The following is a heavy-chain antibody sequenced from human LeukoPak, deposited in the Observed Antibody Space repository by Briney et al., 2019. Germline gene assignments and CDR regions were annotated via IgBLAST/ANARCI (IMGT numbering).Heavy chain of an antibody. CDR1: GFTFSSYE. V-gene: IGHV3-48*03. Sequence: GGSLRLSCAASGFTFSSYEMNWVRQAPGKGLEWVSYISSSGSTIYYADSVKGRFTISRDNAKNSLYLQMNSLRAEDTAVYYCAGSFVVVTAMPYYYYYGMDVWGQGTTVTVSS. J-gene: IGHJ6*02. D-gene: IGHD2-21*02. CDR2: ISSSGSTI. CDR3: AGSFVVVTAMPYYYYYGMDV.